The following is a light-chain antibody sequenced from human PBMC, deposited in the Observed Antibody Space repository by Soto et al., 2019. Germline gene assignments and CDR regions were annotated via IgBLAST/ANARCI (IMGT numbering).Light chain of an antibody. CDR2: GAS. V-gene: IGKV4-1*01. J-gene: IGKJ1*01. CDR3: QQYGSSGT. CDR1: QSVLYSSNNNNY. Sequence: IVMTHSPESLSVSLGERATINCKSSQSVLYSSNNNNYLAWYQQKPGQAPRLLIYGASNRATGIPDRFSGSGSGTDFTLTISRLEPEDFAVYYCQQYGSSGTFGQGTKVDIK.